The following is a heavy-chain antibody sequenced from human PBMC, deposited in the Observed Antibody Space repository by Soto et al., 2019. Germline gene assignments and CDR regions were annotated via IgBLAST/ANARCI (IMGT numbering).Heavy chain of an antibody. CDR3: AKEARGSGYYYYGMDV. CDR2: ISGSGINT. J-gene: IGHJ6*02. V-gene: IGHV3-23*01. D-gene: IGHD3-22*01. CDR1: GFTFCSYA. Sequence: EVQLLESGGGLVQPGGSLRLSLAASGFTFCSYAMTLVRQAPGEGREWVSAISGSGINTYYADSVKGRFTISRDSSKNTLYLQINSLRAEDTAVYYCAKEARGSGYYYYGMDVWGQGTTVTVSS.